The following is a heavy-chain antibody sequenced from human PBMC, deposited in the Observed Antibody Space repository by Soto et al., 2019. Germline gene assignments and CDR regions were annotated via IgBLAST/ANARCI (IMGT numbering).Heavy chain of an antibody. V-gene: IGHV4-30-2*01. CDR1: GGSISSGGYS. Sequence: SETLSLTCAVSGGSISSGGYSWSWIRQPPGKGLEWIGYIYHSGSTYYNPSLKSRVTISVDRSKNQFSLKLSSVTAADTAVYYCARGLSTEACWFDPWGQGTLVTVSS. J-gene: IGHJ5*02. CDR3: ARGLSTEACWFDP. D-gene: IGHD2-2*01. CDR2: IYHSGST.